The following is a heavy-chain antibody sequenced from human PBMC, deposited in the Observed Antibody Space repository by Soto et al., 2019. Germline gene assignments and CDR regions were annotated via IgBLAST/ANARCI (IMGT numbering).Heavy chain of an antibody. J-gene: IGHJ3*02. V-gene: IGHV5-51*01. CDR2: IYPGDSDT. CDR1: FTSYW. D-gene: IGHD3-22*01. Sequence: FTSYWIGWVRQMPGKGLEWMGIIYPGDSDTRYSPSFQGQVTISADKSISTAYLQWSSLKASDTAMYHCAREHTYYYDSSGSDAFDIWGQGTMVTVSS. CDR3: AREHTYYYDSSGSDAFDI.